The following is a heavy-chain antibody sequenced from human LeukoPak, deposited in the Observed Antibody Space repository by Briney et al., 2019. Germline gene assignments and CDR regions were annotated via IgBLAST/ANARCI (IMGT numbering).Heavy chain of an antibody. CDR2: MNPNSGNT. Sequence: ASVKVSCKASGYTFTSYDINWVRQATGQGLEWMGWMNPNSGNTGYARKFQGRVAMTRNTSISTAYMGLSSLRSEDTAVYYCARGGRDPYSSSSGHFDYWGQGTLVTVSS. D-gene: IGHD6-6*01. J-gene: IGHJ4*02. CDR1: GYTFTSYD. V-gene: IGHV1-8*01. CDR3: ARGGRDPYSSSSGHFDY.